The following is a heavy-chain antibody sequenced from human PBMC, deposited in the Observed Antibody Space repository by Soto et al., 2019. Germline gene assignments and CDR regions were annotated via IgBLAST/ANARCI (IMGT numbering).Heavy chain of an antibody. CDR2: ISWNSGSI. D-gene: IGHD3-10*01. CDR3: AKDMVRGVIIPNAYYYYYYYMDV. Sequence: SLRLSCAASGFTFDDYAMHWVRQAPGKGLEWVSGISWNSGSIGYADSVKGRFTISRDNAKNSLYLQMNSLRAEDTALYYCAKDMVRGVIIPNAYYYYYYYMDVWGKGTTVTVSS. CDR1: GFTFDDYA. V-gene: IGHV3-9*01. J-gene: IGHJ6*03.